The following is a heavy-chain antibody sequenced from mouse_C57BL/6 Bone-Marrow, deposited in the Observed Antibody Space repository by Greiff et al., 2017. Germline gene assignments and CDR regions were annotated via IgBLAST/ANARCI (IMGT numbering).Heavy chain of an antibody. CDR1: GYSITSGYY. V-gene: IGHV3-6*01. CDR3: ARVYFDY. Sequence: EVQLVESGPGLVKPSQSLSLTCSVTGYSITSGYYWNWIRQFPGNKLEWMGYISYDGSNNYNPSLKNRISITRDTSKNQFFLKLNSVTTEDTATYYCARVYFDYWGQGTTLTVSS. J-gene: IGHJ2*01. CDR2: ISYDGSN.